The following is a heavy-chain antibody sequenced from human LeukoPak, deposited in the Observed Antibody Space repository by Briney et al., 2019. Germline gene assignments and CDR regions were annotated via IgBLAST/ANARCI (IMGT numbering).Heavy chain of an antibody. J-gene: IGHJ5*02. CDR1: GGSFTGCY. CDR2: ISHSGDT. V-gene: IGHV4-34*01. Sequence: SETLSLTCAVYGGSFTGCYWTWIRQPPGKGLEWIGEISHSGDTNYSPSLKSRVTISVDTSRKQFSLKLSSVTAADTAVYYCARRSHYSDSSAANAWGQETLVTVSS. CDR3: ARRSHYSDSSAANA. D-gene: IGHD6-6*01.